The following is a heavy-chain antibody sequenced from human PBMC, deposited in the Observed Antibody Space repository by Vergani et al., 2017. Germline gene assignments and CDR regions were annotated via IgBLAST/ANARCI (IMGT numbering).Heavy chain of an antibody. Sequence: QVQLVQSGAEVKKPGASVKVSCKVSGYTLTELSMHWVRQAPGKGLEWMGGFDPEVEETIYAQKFQGRVTMPEDTSADTAYMELSSLRSYDTAVYYCATGGPVAGSIGGEPLDYWGQGTLVTVSS. CDR1: GYTLTELS. J-gene: IGHJ4*02. CDR3: ATGGPVAGSIGGEPLDY. V-gene: IGHV1-24*01. CDR2: FDPEVEET. D-gene: IGHD6-19*01.